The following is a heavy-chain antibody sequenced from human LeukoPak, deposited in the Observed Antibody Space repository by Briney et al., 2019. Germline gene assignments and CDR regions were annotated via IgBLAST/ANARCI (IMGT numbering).Heavy chain of an antibody. CDR2: ITGSGGRT. V-gene: IGHV3-23*01. CDR1: GFTFSTYG. Sequence: GGTLRLSCAASGFTFSTYGMSWVRQAPGKGLEWVSAITGSGGRTYYADSVKGRFTISRDNSQNTLYLQMNSLRAEDTAIYYCAKANTATSSPSPSYFDNWGQGTLVTVSS. CDR3: AKANTATSSPSPSYFDN. J-gene: IGHJ4*02. D-gene: IGHD6-6*01.